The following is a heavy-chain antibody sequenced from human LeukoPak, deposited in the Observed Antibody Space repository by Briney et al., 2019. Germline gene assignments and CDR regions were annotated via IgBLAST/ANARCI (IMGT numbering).Heavy chain of an antibody. D-gene: IGHD2-15*01. J-gene: IGHJ5*02. CDR3: ARAGWQSCSGGSCPGALNWFDP. CDR1: GYSISSGYY. V-gene: IGHV4-38-2*01. Sequence: SETLSLTCAVSGYSISSGYYWGWIREPPGKGLEWIGSIYHSGSTYYNPSLKSRVTISVDTSKNQFSLKLSSVTAADTAVYYCARAGWQSCSGGSCPGALNWFDPWGQGTLVTVSS. CDR2: IYHSGST.